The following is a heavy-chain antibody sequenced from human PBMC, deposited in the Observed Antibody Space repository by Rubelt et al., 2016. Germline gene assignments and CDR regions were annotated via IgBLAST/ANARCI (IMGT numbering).Heavy chain of an antibody. CDR1: GFTFSSYW. D-gene: IGHD1-26*01. CDR2: IKQDGSEK. V-gene: IGHV3-7*01. Sequence: GSLRLSCAASGFTFSSYWMSWVRQAPGKGLEWVANIKQDGSEKYYVDSVKGRFTISRDNSKNTLYLQMNSLRAEDTAVYYCARDLSDSGRYHHFDYWGQGTLVTASS. J-gene: IGHJ4*02. CDR3: ARDLSDSGRYHHFDY.